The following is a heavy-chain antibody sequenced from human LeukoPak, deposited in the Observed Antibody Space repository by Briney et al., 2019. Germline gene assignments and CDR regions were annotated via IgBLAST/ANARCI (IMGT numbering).Heavy chain of an antibody. Sequence: SETLSLTCTVSGVSISSSSYYWGWIRQPPGKGLEWIGSIYCSGSTYYNPSLKSRVTISVDTSKNQFSLKLSSVTAADTAVYYSAREDRYHLHVRGVDYWGQGTLVTVSS. CDR3: AREDRYHLHVRGVDY. J-gene: IGHJ4*02. V-gene: IGHV4-39*07. D-gene: IGHD3-10*01. CDR1: GVSISSSSYY. CDR2: IYCSGST.